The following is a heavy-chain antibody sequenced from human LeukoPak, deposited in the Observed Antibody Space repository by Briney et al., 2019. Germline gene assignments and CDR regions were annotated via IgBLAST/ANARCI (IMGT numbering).Heavy chain of an antibody. D-gene: IGHD2-2*01. CDR1: GFPFNSYN. CDR2: ISSSTTYI. V-gene: IGHV3-21*01. CDR3: ARDGPADY. J-gene: IGHJ4*02. Sequence: GGSLRVSCAASGFPFNSYNMHWVRQAPGKGLEWVSSISSSTTYIYYADSVKGRLTISRDNAKNSLYLQMNSLRVEDTAVYYCARDGPADYWGQGTLVTASS.